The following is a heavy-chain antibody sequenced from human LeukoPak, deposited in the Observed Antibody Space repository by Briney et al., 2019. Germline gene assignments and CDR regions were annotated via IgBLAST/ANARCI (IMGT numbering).Heavy chain of an antibody. D-gene: IGHD3-10*01. J-gene: IGHJ2*01. Sequence: SVKVSCKASGGTFSSYAISWVRQAPGQGLEWMGRIIPILGIANYAQKFQGRVTITADKSTSTAYMELSSLRSEDTAVYYCARHRLQLWFGGYGWYSDLWGRGTLVTVSS. V-gene: IGHV1-69*04. CDR1: GGTFSSYA. CDR3: ARHRLQLWFGGYGWYSDL. CDR2: IIPILGIA.